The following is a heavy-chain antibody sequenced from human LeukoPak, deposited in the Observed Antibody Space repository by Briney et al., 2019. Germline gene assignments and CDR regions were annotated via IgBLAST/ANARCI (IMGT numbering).Heavy chain of an antibody. CDR3: AKSAEYDYGVLGWFDP. Sequence: PGGSLRLTCAASGFTFDDYAMHWVRQAPGKGLEWVSGISWNSGSIGYADSVKGRFTISRDNAKNSLYLQMNSLRAEDTVLYYCAKSAEYDYGVLGWFDPWGQGTLVTVSS. J-gene: IGHJ5*02. CDR2: ISWNSGSI. V-gene: IGHV3-9*01. D-gene: IGHD4-17*01. CDR1: GFTFDDYA.